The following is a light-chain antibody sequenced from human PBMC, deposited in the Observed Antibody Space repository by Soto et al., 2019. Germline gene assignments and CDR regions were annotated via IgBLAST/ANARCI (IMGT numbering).Light chain of an antibody. V-gene: IGKV3-20*01. J-gene: IGKJ4*01. Sequence: EIVLTQSPGTLSLSPGERATLSCGASQSVNSNSLAWYQQTPGQSPRLLFYAASNRASHVPDRFSASGSGTDFTLTISRLEPEDFAVYHCQQYGSSPLTFGGGTKVEIK. CDR2: AAS. CDR1: QSVNSNS. CDR3: QQYGSSPLT.